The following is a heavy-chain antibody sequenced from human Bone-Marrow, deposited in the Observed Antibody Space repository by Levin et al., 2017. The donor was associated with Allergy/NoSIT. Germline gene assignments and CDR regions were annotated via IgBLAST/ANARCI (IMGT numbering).Heavy chain of an antibody. CDR3: ARGLDYSGLP. CDR1: GFTFSTYS. V-gene: IGHV3-21*01. Sequence: KPSETLSLTCAASGFTFSTYSMNWVRQAPGKGLDWVSSITSSSSYIYYADSVKGRFTISRDNAKNSLYLQMNSLRVEDTAVYYCARGLDYSGLPWGQGTLVTVSS. CDR2: ITSSSSYI. D-gene: IGHD5-12*01. J-gene: IGHJ5*02.